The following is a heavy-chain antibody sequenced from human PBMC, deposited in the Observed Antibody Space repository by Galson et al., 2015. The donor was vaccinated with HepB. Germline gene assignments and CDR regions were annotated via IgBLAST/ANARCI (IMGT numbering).Heavy chain of an antibody. CDR3: AYGFDV. CDR1: GDSVSANSAA. CDR2: TYYRSKWYY. J-gene: IGHJ6*02. V-gene: IGHV6-1*01. Sequence: CAISGDSVSANSAAWNWIRQSPSSGFEWLGRTYYRSKWYYDYAESAKGRINIHPDTSRNQFSLQLNSVTPEDTAVYYCAYGFDVWGPGTTVTVSS.